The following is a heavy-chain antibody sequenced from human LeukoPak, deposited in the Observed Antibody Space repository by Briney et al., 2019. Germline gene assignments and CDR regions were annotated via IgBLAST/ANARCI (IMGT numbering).Heavy chain of an antibody. CDR1: GFTFGDYA. CDR2: VRSRAYGGTP. Sequence: GGSLRLSCIASGFTFGDYAMDWVRQAPGKGLEWVGFVRSRAYGGTPEYGASVKGRFTISRDDSKAVAYLQMNSLRVEDTAVYYCARDCGSDCSQAFDIWGQGTMVTVSS. D-gene: IGHD2-21*02. CDR3: ARDCGSDCSQAFDI. V-gene: IGHV3-49*04. J-gene: IGHJ3*02.